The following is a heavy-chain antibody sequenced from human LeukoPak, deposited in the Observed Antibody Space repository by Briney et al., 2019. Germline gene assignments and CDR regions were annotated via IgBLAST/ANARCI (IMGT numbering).Heavy chain of an antibody. D-gene: IGHD2-15*01. V-gene: IGHV3-23*01. CDR1: GFTFDSYA. J-gene: IGHJ4*02. Sequence: PPGGSLRLSCTASGFTFDSYAMHWVRQAPGKGLEWVSSISGSGDKTYYAESVKGRFPFFRDNPKNTLYLQMNSLRPEDTAVYYCARGYCAGGSCSNSYWGQGTLVTVSS. CDR3: ARGYCAGGSCSNSY. CDR2: ISGSGDKT.